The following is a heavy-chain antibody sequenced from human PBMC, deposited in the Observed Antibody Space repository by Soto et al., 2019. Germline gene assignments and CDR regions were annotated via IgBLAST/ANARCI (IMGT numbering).Heavy chain of an antibody. D-gene: IGHD3-22*01. V-gene: IGHV4-59*08. J-gene: IGHJ4*02. CDR1: GGSMNTYY. CDR3: ARLGGYLHAFDQ. CDR2: IYYSGTT. Sequence: PSETLSLTCTVSGGSMNTYYWGWFRQPPGKGLEWIGYIYYSGTTTYSPSLKSRVTIAVDTSKNQFSLKLNSVTAADTAVYYCARLGGYLHAFDQWGQGSLVT.